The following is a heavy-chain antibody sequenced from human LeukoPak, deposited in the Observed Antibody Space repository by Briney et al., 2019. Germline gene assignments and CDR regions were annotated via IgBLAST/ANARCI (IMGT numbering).Heavy chain of an antibody. CDR3: ARDLSSLGYYQYYFDY. CDR1: GFTFSSYA. V-gene: IGHV3-23*01. J-gene: IGHJ4*02. D-gene: IGHD3-10*01. CDR2: ISGSGGST. Sequence: GGSLRLSCAASGFTFSSYAMSWVRQAPGKGLEWVSAISGSGGSTYYADSVKGRFTISRDNSKNTLYLQMNSLRSEDTAVYYCARDLSSLGYYQYYFDYWGQGTLVTVSS.